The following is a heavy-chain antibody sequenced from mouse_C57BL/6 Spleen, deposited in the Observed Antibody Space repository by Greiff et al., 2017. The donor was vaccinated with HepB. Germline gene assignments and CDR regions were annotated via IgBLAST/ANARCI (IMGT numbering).Heavy chain of an antibody. CDR1: GYTFTDYY. Sequence: VQLVESGAELVRPGASVKLSCKASGYTFTDYYINWVKQRPGQGLEWIARIYPGSGNTYYNEKFKGKATLTAEKSSSTAYMQLSSLTSEDSAVYFCARSGSSPWFAYWGQGTLVTVSA. CDR3: ARSGSSPWFAY. CDR2: IYPGSGNT. J-gene: IGHJ3*01. D-gene: IGHD1-1*01. V-gene: IGHV1-76*01.